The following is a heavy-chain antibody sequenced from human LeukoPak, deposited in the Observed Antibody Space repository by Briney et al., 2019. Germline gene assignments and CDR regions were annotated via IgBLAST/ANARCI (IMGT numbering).Heavy chain of an antibody. V-gene: IGHV3-69-1*01. CDR1: GFTVGNNY. CDR2: ISPSGSTT. CDR3: AREILAPGKTHDY. J-gene: IGHJ4*02. Sequence: TGGSLRLSCAASGFTVGNNYMAWVRQVPGKGLEWVSSISPSGSTTYYADSVKGRFTISRDNAKNTLFLQINSLRAEDTAVYYCAREILAPGKTHDYWGQGTLVTVSS.